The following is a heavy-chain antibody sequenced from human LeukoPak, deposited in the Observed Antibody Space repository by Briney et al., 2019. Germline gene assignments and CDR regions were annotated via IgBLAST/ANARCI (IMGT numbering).Heavy chain of an antibody. J-gene: IGHJ6*02. D-gene: IGHD3-22*01. CDR1: GFTFSSYG. CDR2: ISYDGSNK. V-gene: IGHV3-30*18. Sequence: PGRSLRLSCAASGFTFSSYGTHWVRQAPGKGLEWVAVISYDGSNKYYADSVKGRFTISRDNSKNTLYLQMNSLRAEDTAVYYCAKEGYYYDSSGYNYYYGMDVWGQGTTVTVSS. CDR3: AKEGYYYDSSGYNYYYGMDV.